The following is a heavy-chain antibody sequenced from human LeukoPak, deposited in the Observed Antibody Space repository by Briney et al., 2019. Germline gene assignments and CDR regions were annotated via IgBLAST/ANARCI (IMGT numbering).Heavy chain of an antibody. V-gene: IGHV1-18*01. CDR2: ISAYNGNT. D-gene: IGHD6-13*01. Sequence: ASVKVPCKASGYTFTSYGISWVRQAPGQGLEWMGWISAYNGNTNYAQKLQGRVTMTTDTSTSTAYMELRSLRSDDTAVYYCAREHIAAARDQYFQHWGQGTLVTVSS. J-gene: IGHJ1*01. CDR3: AREHIAAARDQYFQH. CDR1: GYTFTSYG.